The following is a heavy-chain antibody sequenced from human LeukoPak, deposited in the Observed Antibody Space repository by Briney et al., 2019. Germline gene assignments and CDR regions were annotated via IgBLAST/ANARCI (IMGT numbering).Heavy chain of an antibody. D-gene: IGHD5-24*01. Sequence: PSETLSLTCTVSGDSISSYYWSWIRQPPGKGLEWIGYIYYSGTTNYNSSLKSRVTISVDTSKNQFSLKLSSVTAADTAVYYCARHPGDGYNRVGYSDYWGQGTLVTVSS. CDR2: IYYSGTT. CDR3: ARHPGDGYNRVGYSDY. V-gene: IGHV4-59*08. CDR1: GDSISSYY. J-gene: IGHJ4*02.